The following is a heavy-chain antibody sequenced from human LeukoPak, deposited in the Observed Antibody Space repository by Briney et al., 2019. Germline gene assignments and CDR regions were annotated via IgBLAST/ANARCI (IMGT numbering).Heavy chain of an antibody. J-gene: IGHJ4*02. CDR3: ARRLD. V-gene: IGHV3-48*03. CDR2: ISSSGTTK. CDR1: GFTFSSYE. Sequence: GGSLRPSCAASGFTFSSYEMNWVRQAPGKGLEWVSYISSSGTTKYYADSVKGRFTISRDNAKNSLYMQMNSLRAQDTAVYYCARRLDWGQGTLVTVSS.